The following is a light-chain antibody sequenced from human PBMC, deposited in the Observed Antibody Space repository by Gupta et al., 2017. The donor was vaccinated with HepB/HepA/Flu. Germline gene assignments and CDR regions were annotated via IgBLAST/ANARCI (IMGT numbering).Light chain of an antibody. CDR1: QAIGYS. J-gene: IGKJ4*01. Sequence: EIVLTQSPDFQSVTPKEKVTITCRASQAIGYSLHWYQQKPDQSPKLLIKYASRSFSGVPSRFSGSGSGTDFTLTINGLEGEDAATYYCQQRDSLPHTFGGGTKVEIK. CDR3: QQRDSLPHT. V-gene: IGKV6-21*01. CDR2: YAS.